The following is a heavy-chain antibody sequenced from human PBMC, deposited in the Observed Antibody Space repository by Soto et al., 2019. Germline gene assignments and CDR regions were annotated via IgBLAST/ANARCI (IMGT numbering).Heavy chain of an antibody. Sequence: GGSLRLSCAASGFTFSSYAMHWVRQAPGKGLEWVAVISYDGSNKYYADSVKGRFTISRDNSKNTLYLQMNSLRAEDTAVYYCARNLGGPGHHAFDIWGQGTMVTVSS. CDR2: ISYDGSNK. V-gene: IGHV3-30-3*01. J-gene: IGHJ3*02. CDR3: ARNLGGPGHHAFDI. D-gene: IGHD1-7*01. CDR1: GFTFSSYA.